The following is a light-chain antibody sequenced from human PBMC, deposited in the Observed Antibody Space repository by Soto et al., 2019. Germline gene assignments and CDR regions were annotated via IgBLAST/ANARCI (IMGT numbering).Light chain of an antibody. CDR2: EVN. CDR1: SSDVGGSKY. J-gene: IGLJ1*01. CDR3: FSYADRNNFV. V-gene: IGLV2-8*01. Sequence: QSALTQPPSASGSPGQSVSISCSGGSSDVGGSKYVSWYQVKPGKAPKLIIYEVNRRPEGAPYRFSGSKSGNTASLTVSGLQPEDEGDPYRFSYADRNNFVFGSGTKVTVL.